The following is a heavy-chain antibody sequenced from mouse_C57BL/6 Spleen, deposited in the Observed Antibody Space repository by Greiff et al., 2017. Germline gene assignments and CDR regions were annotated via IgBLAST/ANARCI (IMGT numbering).Heavy chain of an antibody. CDR3: ARWGGLRRSGDY. J-gene: IGHJ4*01. V-gene: IGHV1-69*01. Sequence: VQLQQPGAELVMPGASVKLSCKASGYTFTSYWMHWVKQRPGQGLEWIGEIDPSDSYTNYNQKFKGKSTLTVDKSSSTAYMQLSSLTSEDSAVYYCARWGGLRRSGDYWGQGTSVTVSS. CDR2: IDPSDSYT. D-gene: IGHD2-4*01. CDR1: GYTFTSYW.